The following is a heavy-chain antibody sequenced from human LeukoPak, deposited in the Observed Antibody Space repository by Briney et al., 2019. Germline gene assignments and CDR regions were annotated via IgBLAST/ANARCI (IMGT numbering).Heavy chain of an antibody. D-gene: IGHD6-6*01. J-gene: IGHJ3*02. CDR3: ARAAARLAAAFDI. V-gene: IGHV3-30*01. CDR2: ISYDGSNK. CDR1: GFTFSSYA. Sequence: SGGSLRLSCAAPGFTFSSYAMHWVRQAPGKGLEWVAVISYDGSNKYYADSVKGRFTISRDNSKNTLYLQMNSLRAEDTAVYYCARAAARLAAAFDIWGQGTMVTVSS.